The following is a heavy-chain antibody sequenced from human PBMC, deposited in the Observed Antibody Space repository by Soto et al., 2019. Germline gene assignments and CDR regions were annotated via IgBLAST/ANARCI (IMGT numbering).Heavy chain of an antibody. Sequence: SVKVSCKASGGTFSSYAISWVRQAPGQGLEWMGGIIPIFGTSNYAQKFQGRVTITADESTSTAYMELSSLRSEDTAVYYCARGSGRGTGWFDPWGQGTLVTVSS. CDR1: GGTFSSYA. CDR2: IIPIFGTS. J-gene: IGHJ5*02. CDR3: ARGSGRGTGWFDP. V-gene: IGHV1-69*13. D-gene: IGHD1-1*01.